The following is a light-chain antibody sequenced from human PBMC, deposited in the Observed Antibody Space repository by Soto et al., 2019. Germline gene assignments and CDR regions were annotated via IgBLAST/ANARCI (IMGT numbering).Light chain of an antibody. V-gene: IGLV1-44*01. J-gene: IGLJ3*02. CDR1: SSNIGANF. Sequence: QSAVTQPPSASGTPGQRVTMSCSGSSSNIGANFVNWYQQLPGTAPKLLIYRNNRRPSGVPDRFSGSKSGTSASLAISGLQSEDEADYYCVAWDDSLNGWVFGGGTKLTVL. CDR3: VAWDDSLNGWV. CDR2: RNN.